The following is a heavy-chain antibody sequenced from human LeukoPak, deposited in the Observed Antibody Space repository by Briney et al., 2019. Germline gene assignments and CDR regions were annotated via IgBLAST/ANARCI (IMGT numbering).Heavy chain of an antibody. CDR2: TYYRSRWGN. V-gene: IGHV6-1*01. CDR1: GDSVSSNSAA. Sequence: SQTLSLTCVISGDSVSSNSAAWNWLRQSPSRGLEWLGRTYYRSRWGNDYAVSVKRRITINPDTSKNQFSLQLNSVTPEDTAIYFCARGDQGFDIWGQGTMVTVSS. J-gene: IGHJ3*02. CDR3: ARGDQGFDI. D-gene: IGHD3-16*01.